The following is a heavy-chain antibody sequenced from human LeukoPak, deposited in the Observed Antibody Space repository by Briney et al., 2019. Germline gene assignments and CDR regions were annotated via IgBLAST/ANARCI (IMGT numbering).Heavy chain of an antibody. D-gene: IGHD3-10*01. J-gene: IGHJ4*02. V-gene: IGHV1-2*02. CDR3: ARDGPAQMVDFDY. Sequence: DSVKVSCKASGYTFSGTGWYLYWLRQAPGQGLECMGWIYPYTGATHYAQKFQGRVAMTMDTSISTAYMELSRLRPDDTAVYYCARDGPAQMVDFDYWGQGTLVTVSS. CDR2: IYPYTGAT. CDR1: GYTFSGTGWY.